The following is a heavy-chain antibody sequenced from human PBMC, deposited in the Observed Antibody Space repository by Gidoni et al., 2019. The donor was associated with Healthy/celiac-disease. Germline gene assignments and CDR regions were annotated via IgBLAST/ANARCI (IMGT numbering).Heavy chain of an antibody. CDR1: GFTFSSYW. D-gene: IGHD3-22*01. Sequence: EVQLVESGGGLVQPGGSLSLSCAASGFTFSSYWMSWVRQAPGKGLEWVANIKQDGSEKYYVDSVKGRFTISRDNAKNSLYLQMNSLRAEDTAVYYCARGSQYYYDSSGYYLDVWGQGTTVTVSS. V-gene: IGHV3-7*03. J-gene: IGHJ6*02. CDR3: ARGSQYYYDSSGYYLDV. CDR2: IKQDGSEK.